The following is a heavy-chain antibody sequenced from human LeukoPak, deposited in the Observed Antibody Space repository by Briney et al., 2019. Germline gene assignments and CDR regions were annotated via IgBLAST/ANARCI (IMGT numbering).Heavy chain of an antibody. CDR2: IYYSGST. V-gene: IGHV4-59*12. D-gene: IGHD5-12*01. J-gene: IGHJ4*02. CDR1: GGSISSYY. Sequence: SETLSLTCTVSGGSISSYYWSWIRQPPGKGLEWIGYIYYSGSTNYNPSLKSRVTISVDTSKNQFSLKLSSVTAADTAVYYCAREASPGYSGPDYWGQGTLVTVSS. CDR3: AREASPGYSGPDY.